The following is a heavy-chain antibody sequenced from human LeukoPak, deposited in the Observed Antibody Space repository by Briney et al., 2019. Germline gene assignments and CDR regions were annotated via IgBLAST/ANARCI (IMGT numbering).Heavy chain of an antibody. CDR3: ARWAGEDAFDI. CDR2: IIPIFGTA. J-gene: IGHJ3*02. Sequence: SVKVSCKASGGTFSSYAISWVRQAPGQGLELMGRIIPIFGTANYAQKFQGRVTITTDESTSTAYMELSSLRSEDTAVYYCARWAGEDAFDIWGQGTTVTVPS. V-gene: IGHV1-69*05. CDR1: GGTFSSYA.